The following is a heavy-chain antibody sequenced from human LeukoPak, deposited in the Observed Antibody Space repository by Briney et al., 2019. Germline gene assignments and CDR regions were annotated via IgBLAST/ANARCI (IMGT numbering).Heavy chain of an antibody. V-gene: IGHV7-4-1*02. CDR3: ARVKQVSTLGYYYGMDV. D-gene: IGHD2-2*01. J-gene: IGHJ6*02. CDR1: GYTFTSYA. CDR2: INTNTGNP. Sequence: EASVKVSCKASGYTFTSYAMNWVRQAPGQGLEWMGWINTNTGNPTYAQGFTGRFVFSLDTSVSTAYLQISSLKAEDTAVYYCARVKQVSTLGYYYGMDVWGQGTRSPSP.